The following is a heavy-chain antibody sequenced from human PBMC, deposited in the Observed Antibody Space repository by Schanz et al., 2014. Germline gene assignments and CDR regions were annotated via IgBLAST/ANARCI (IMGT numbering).Heavy chain of an antibody. J-gene: IGHJ6*02. Sequence: QVQLQESGPGLVKPSETLSLTCTVSGGSISASYWGWIRQPPGKGLERIAYIYYSGSTNYNPSLRCRDTISKDPYKNQFSLKLRSVTAADTAVDYCSRDSGYSGQYGLDVWGQGTTVTVSS. CDR1: GGSISASY. CDR3: SRDSGYSGQYGLDV. CDR2: IYYSGST. V-gene: IGHV4-59*01. D-gene: IGHD6-13*01.